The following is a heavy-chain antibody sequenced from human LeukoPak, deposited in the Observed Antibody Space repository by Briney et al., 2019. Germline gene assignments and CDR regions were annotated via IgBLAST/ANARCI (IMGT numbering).Heavy chain of an antibody. D-gene: IGHD2-2*03. J-gene: IGHJ4*02. CDR3: GRDSAVGIVVVPAAIGGFDY. CDR2: INHSGST. CDR1: GGSFSGYY. Sequence: SSETLSLTCAVYGGSFSGYYWSWIRQPPGKGLEWIGEINHSGSTNYNPSIKSRVTISVDTSKNQFSLKLSSVTAADTAVYYCGRDSAVGIVVVPAAIGGFDYWGQGTLVTVSS. V-gene: IGHV4-34*01.